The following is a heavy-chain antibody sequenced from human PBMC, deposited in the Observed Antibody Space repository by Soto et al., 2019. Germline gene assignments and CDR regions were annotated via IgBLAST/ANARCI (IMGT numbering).Heavy chain of an antibody. V-gene: IGHV1-46*03. D-gene: IGHD2-2*01. Sequence: QVQLVQSGAEVKKPGASVKVSCKASGYTFTSYYMHWVRQAPGHGLEWMGIINPSGGSTSYAQKFQGRVTRTRDTSTITVYMELSSLRSEDTAVYYCARDPPPAARPAVGYMDVWGKGTTVTVSS. CDR1: GYTFTSYY. J-gene: IGHJ6*03. CDR3: ARDPPPAARPAVGYMDV. CDR2: INPSGGST.